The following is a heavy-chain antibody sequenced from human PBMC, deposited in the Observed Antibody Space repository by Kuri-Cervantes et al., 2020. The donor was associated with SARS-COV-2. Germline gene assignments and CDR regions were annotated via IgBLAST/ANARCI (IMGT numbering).Heavy chain of an antibody. CDR2: IYWDDDK. CDR3: AHSASDSSGWYVSRYGYFDL. J-gene: IGHJ2*01. CDR1: GFSLSTSGVG. V-gene: IGHV2-5*05. Sequence: SGPTLVKPTQTLTLTCTFSGFSLSTSGVGVGWIRQPPGKALEWLALIYWDDDKRYGPSLKSRLTITKDTSKNQVVLTMTNMDPVDTATYYCAHSASDSSGWYVSRYGYFDLWGRGTLVTSPQ. D-gene: IGHD6-19*01.